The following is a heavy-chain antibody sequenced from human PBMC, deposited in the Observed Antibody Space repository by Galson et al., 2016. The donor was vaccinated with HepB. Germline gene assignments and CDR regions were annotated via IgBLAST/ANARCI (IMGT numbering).Heavy chain of an antibody. J-gene: IGHJ4*02. D-gene: IGHD3-10*01. CDR3: ARVAWYQYGSGSYDY. Sequence: LSLTCTVSGGSISSRNYYWGWFRQPPGKGLEWIGSINYSGNTYYNPSLKSRVTMSIDTSKNQFSLRLSSVTAADTAVYYCARVAWYQYGSGSYDYWGQGTLVSVSS. CDR2: INYSGNT. V-gene: IGHV4-39*01. CDR1: GGSISSRNYY.